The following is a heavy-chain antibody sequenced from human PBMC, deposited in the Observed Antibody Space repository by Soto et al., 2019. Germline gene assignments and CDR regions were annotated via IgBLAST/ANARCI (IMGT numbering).Heavy chain of an antibody. V-gene: IGHV4-30-4*01. CDR1: GGSLSSGYYY. CDR2: IYYSGST. J-gene: IGHJ5*02. CDR3: ARGSGSYSYWFDP. D-gene: IGHD1-26*01. Sequence: SETLSLTCTVSGGSLSSGYYYWSWLHQPPGKGLEWIGYIYYSGSTYYNPSLKSRVTISVDTSKNQFSLKLSSVTAADAAVYYCARGSGSYSYWFDPWGQGTLVTVSS.